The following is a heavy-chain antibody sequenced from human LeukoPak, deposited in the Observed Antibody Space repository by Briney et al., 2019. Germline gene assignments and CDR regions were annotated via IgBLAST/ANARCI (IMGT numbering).Heavy chain of an antibody. J-gene: IGHJ4*02. Sequence: GGSLRLSCAAFGFTFSSYGMHWVRQAPGKGLEWVAVISYDGSNKYYADSVKGRFTISRDNSKNTLYLQMNSLRAEDTAVYYCAKDPGQSFDYWGQGTLVTVSS. CDR3: AKDPGQSFDY. D-gene: IGHD3-10*01. V-gene: IGHV3-30*18. CDR2: ISYDGSNK. CDR1: GFTFSSYG.